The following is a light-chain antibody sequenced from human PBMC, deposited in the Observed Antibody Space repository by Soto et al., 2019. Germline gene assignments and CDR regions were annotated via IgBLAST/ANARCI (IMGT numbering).Light chain of an antibody. Sequence: QSVLTQPASVSGSPGQSITISCTGTSSDVGGYNYVSWYQHHPGKAPKLMIYDVSDRPSGVSNRFSGSKSGNTASLTISGLQAEDEADYYCSSYTSSSTLALFGGGTQLTVL. CDR1: SSDVGGYNY. J-gene: IGLJ2*01. V-gene: IGLV2-14*03. CDR2: DVS. CDR3: SSYTSSSTLAL.